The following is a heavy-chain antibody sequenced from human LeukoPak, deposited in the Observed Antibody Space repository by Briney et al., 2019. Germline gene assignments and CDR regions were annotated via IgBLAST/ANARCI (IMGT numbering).Heavy chain of an antibody. CDR1: GFTFSSHS. D-gene: IGHD3-16*01. J-gene: IGHJ4*02. CDR2: ISSSSSTI. V-gene: IGHV3-48*02. Sequence: GGSLRLSCAASGFTFSSHSMNWVRQAPGKGLEWVSYISSSSSTIYYADSVKGRFTISRDNAKNSLYLQMNSLRDEDTAVYYCARDLPLSRGRGIFDYWGQGTLVTVSS. CDR3: ARDLPLSRGRGIFDY.